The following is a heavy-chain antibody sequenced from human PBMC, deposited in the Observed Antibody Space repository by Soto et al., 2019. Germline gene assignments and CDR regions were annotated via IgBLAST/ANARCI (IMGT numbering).Heavy chain of an antibody. D-gene: IGHD3-10*02. V-gene: IGHV3-30*03. J-gene: IGHJ6*02. CDR3: ARVRVVGLFVMDV. Sequence: QVQLVESGGGVVQPGTSMRLSCVASGFGFNFFGIHWVRHAPRKGLEWVAGISGDASRIYYADDLKGRVTISRVNSENTLYMQMCSLSPEETALYYCARVRVVGLFVMDVWGQGTTVNV. CDR2: ISGDASRI. CDR1: GFGFNFFG.